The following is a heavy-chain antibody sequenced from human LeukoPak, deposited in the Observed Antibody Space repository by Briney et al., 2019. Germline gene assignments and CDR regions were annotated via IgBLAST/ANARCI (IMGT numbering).Heavy chain of an antibody. J-gene: IGHJ4*02. CDR1: GDTLITHF. CDR2: IVPVIGVA. Sequence: ASVKVSCKAPGDTLITHFISWVRQAPGQGLEWVGRIVPVIGVATYAQSLQGRVIITADRSTNTAYMELSSLRFEDSAVYFCARHSSRGHYYDFDFWGQGSLVTVSS. D-gene: IGHD3-22*01. CDR3: ARHSSRGHYYDFDF. V-gene: IGHV1-69*02.